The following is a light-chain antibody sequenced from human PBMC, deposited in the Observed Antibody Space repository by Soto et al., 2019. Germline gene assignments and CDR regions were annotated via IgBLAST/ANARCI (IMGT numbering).Light chain of an antibody. CDR1: QSVGSNY. CDR3: QQYVISPYT. Sequence: EIVLTQSPGTLSLSPGERATLSCRASQSVGSNYLAWYQQKPGQAPRVLIYGATSRATGIPDRFSGSGSGTEFTLSISRLEPEDFAVYYCQQYVISPYTFGHGTKLEIK. V-gene: IGKV3-20*01. J-gene: IGKJ2*01. CDR2: GAT.